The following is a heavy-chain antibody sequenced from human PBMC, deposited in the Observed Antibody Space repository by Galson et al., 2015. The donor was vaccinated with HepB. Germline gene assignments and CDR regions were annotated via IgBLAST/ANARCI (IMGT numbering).Heavy chain of an antibody. V-gene: IGHV3-23*01. CDR2: ISGSGGSA. CDR1: GFTFSSYA. D-gene: IGHD6-19*01. CDR3: AKEPGYSSGWADY. Sequence: SLRLSCAASGFTFSSYAMSWVRQAPGKGLEWVSAISGSGGSAYYADSVKGRFTISRDNSKNTLYLQMNSLRAEDTAVYYCAKEPGYSSGWADYWGQGTLVTVSS. J-gene: IGHJ4*02.